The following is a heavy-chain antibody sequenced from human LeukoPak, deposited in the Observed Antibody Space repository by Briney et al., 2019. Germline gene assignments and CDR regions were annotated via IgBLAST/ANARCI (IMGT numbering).Heavy chain of an antibody. D-gene: IGHD5-24*01. Sequence: GGSLRLSCAASGFTFSSYSMNWVRQAPGKGLEWVSSISSSSSYIYYADSVKGRFTISRDNAKNSLYLQMNSLRAEDTAVYYCARERVEMATISWDAFDIWGQGTMVTVSS. CDR2: ISSSSSYI. J-gene: IGHJ3*02. V-gene: IGHV3-21*01. CDR3: ARERVEMATISWDAFDI. CDR1: GFTFSSYS.